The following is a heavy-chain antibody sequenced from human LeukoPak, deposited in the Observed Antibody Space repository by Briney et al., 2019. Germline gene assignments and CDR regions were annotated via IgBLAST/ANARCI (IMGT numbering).Heavy chain of an antibody. D-gene: IGHD1-26*01. CDR3: ARGAPRTVLVTDTSFDY. V-gene: IGHV1-2*02. Sequence: ASVKVSCQTPGYTFRDYYIHWVRQAPGQGLEWMGWSNPNSGDTNYAQKFQDRITMTRDTSIGTAYMELNRLSPDDTAIYFCARGAPRTVLVTDTSFDYWGQGALVTVSS. CDR2: SNPNSGDT. J-gene: IGHJ4*02. CDR1: GYTFRDYY.